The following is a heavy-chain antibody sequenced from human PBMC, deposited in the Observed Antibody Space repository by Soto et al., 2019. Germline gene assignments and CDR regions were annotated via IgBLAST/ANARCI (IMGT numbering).Heavy chain of an antibody. J-gene: IGHJ4*02. V-gene: IGHV1-18*01. Sequence: ASLKDSCTTSGYTSSICGISWERESSGQGLEWMGWITTDKGKTTYAQKFQGRVAMTTDTSTSTAYMELRSLRSDDTAVYYCATRSPAFDYWGQGTLVTVSS. CDR1: GYTSSICG. CDR2: ITTDKGKT. CDR3: ATRSPAFDY.